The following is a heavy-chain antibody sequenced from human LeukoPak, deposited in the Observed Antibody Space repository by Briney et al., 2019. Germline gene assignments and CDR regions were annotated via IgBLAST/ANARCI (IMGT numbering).Heavy chain of an antibody. V-gene: IGHV1-8*01. Sequence: ASVKVSCKASGYTFTNYEINWVRQATGQGLEWMGWMNPDSGDTAYAQKFQGRVTMTRNTSISTAYMELSSLRSEDTAVYYCARGVSLYSNYGDWGQGTLVTVSS. J-gene: IGHJ4*02. D-gene: IGHD4-11*01. CDR3: ARGVSLYSNYGD. CDR2: MNPDSGDT. CDR1: GYTFTNYE.